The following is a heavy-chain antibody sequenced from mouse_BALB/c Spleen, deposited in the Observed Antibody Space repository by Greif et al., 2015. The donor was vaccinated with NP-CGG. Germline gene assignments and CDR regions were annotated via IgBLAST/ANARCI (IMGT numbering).Heavy chain of an antibody. CDR2: IYPGDGDT. CDR3: VRSQGYYFDY. Sequence: VKLQESGAELVRPGSSVKISCKASGYAFSSYWMNWVKQRPGQGLEWIGQIYPGDGDTNYNGKFKGKATLTADKSSSTAYMQLRSLKSEDSAVYFCVRSQGYYFDYWGQGTTLTVSS. J-gene: IGHJ2*01. CDR1: GYAFSSYW. V-gene: IGHV1-80*01.